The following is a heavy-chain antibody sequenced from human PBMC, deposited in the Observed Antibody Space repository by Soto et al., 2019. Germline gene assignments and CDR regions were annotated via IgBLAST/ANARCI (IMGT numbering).Heavy chain of an antibody. CDR3: AKDRRHNWNYYYYGMDV. CDR2: ISYDGSNK. Sequence: GGSLRLSCAASGFTFSSYGMHWVRQAPGKGLEWVAVISYDGSNKYYADSVKGRFTISRDNSKNTLYLQMNSLRAEDTAVYYCAKDRRHNWNYYYYGMDVWGQGTTVTVSS. D-gene: IGHD1-20*01. J-gene: IGHJ6*02. V-gene: IGHV3-30*18. CDR1: GFTFSSYG.